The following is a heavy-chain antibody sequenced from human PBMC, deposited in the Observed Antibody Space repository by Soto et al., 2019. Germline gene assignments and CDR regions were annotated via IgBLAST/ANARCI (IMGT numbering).Heavy chain of an antibody. D-gene: IGHD3-22*01. CDR3: AKDGYSDRSGYSLLQASWFDP. CDR2: ISGSGGST. V-gene: IGHV3-23*01. CDR1: GFTFSSYA. Sequence: GSLRLSCAASGFTFSSYAMSWVRQAPGKGMEWVSAISGSGGSTYYADSVKGRFTISRDNSNNTMYLQVNSLRAEDTAVYYCAKDGYSDRSGYSLLQASWFDPWGQGTLVT. J-gene: IGHJ5*02.